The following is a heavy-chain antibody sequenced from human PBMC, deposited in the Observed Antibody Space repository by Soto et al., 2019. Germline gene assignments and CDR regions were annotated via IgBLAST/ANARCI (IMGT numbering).Heavy chain of an antibody. CDR1: GCSGSSGSYY. D-gene: IGHD3-22*01. V-gene: IGHV4-61*01. CDR2: IYYSGST. Sequence: PXEALYLACTVAGCSGSSGSYYWNWNRQPPGKGLEWIGYIYYSGSTNYNPSLKSRVTISVDTSKNQFSLKLSSVTAADTAVYYCARDQVYSDSSGYSPLCGQGTMVTVSS. CDR3: ARDQVYSDSSGYSPL. J-gene: IGHJ3*01.